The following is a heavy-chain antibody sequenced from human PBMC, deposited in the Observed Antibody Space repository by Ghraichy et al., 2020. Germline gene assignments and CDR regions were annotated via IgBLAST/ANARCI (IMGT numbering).Heavy chain of an antibody. D-gene: IGHD3-3*01. J-gene: IGHJ5*02. CDR1: GGSISSYY. CDR3: SRGRYDAVWLFDP. CDR2: MSYSGTT. V-gene: IGHV4-59*01. Sequence: SQTLSLTCTVSGGSISSYYWGWIRQPPEKGLEWIAYMSYSGTTNYNPSLKSRVTISIDTSKNQFSLKLSSVTAADTAVYYCSRGRYDAVWLFDPWGQGTLVTVSS.